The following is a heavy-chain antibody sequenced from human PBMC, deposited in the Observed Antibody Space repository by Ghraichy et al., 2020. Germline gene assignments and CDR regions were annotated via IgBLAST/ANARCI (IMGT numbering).Heavy chain of an antibody. V-gene: IGHV3-7*01. Sequence: GGSLRLSCAASGFTFSSYWMSWVRQAPGKGLEWVANIKQDGSEKYYVDSVKGRFTISRDNAKNSLYLQMNSLRAEDTAVYYCARDPDYDFWSGYYQGDGMDVWGQGTTVTVSS. CDR1: GFTFSSYW. J-gene: IGHJ6*02. CDR3: ARDPDYDFWSGYYQGDGMDV. D-gene: IGHD3-3*01. CDR2: IKQDGSEK.